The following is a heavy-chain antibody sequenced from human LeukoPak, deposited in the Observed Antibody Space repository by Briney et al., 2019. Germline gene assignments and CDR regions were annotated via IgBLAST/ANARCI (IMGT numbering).Heavy chain of an antibody. V-gene: IGHV3-33*01. CDR2: IWYDGSNK. CDR3: ARDRSSSNNYYYYGMDV. D-gene: IGHD6-6*01. Sequence: PGGSLRLSCAASGFTFSSYGMHWVRQAPGKGLEWVAGIWYDGSNKYYADSVKGRFTISRDNSKNTLYLQMNSLRAEDTAVYYCARDRSSSNNYYYYGMDVWGQGTTVTVSS. CDR1: GFTFSSYG. J-gene: IGHJ6*02.